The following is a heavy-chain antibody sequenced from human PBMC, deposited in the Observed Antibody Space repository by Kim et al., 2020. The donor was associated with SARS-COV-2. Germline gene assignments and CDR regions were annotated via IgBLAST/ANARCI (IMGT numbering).Heavy chain of an antibody. V-gene: IGHV4-34*01. CDR2: INHSGST. Sequence: SETLSLTCAVYGGSFSGYYWSWIRQPPGKGLEWIGEINHSGSTNYNPSLKSRVTISVDTSKNQFSLKLSSVTAADTAVYYCARGSSSALDYWGQGTLVTV. J-gene: IGHJ4*02. CDR1: GGSFSGYY. D-gene: IGHD6-13*01. CDR3: ARGSSSALDY.